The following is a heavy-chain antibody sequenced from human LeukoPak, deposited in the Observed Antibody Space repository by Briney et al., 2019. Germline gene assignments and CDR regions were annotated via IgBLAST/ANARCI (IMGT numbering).Heavy chain of an antibody. CDR3: ARRSRNGLDAFDI. Sequence: ASVKVSCKASAYTFTGYYLHWVRQAPGQGLQWMGWIDPNNGDTDYAQKFQGRVTMTRDRSISTAYMELGRLTSDDTAVYYCARRSRNGLDAFDIWGQGTRVTVSS. CDR1: AYTFTGYY. CDR2: IDPNNGDT. J-gene: IGHJ3*02. V-gene: IGHV1-2*02. D-gene: IGHD1-14*01.